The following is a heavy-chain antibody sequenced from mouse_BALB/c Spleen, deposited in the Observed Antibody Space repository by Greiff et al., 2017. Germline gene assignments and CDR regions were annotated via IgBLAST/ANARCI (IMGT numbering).Heavy chain of an antibody. D-gene: IGHD1-1*01. CDR1: GFTFSSYT. V-gene: IGHV5-12-2*01. CDR2: ICNGGGST. CDR3: AVIATVWYAMDY. Sequence: EVQLVESGGGLVQPGGSLKLSCAASGFTFSSYTMSWVRQTPEKRLEWVAYICNGGGSTYYPDTVKGRITISRDNAKNTLYQQMSSLKSEDTAMYYRAVIATVWYAMDYWGQGTSVTVSA. J-gene: IGHJ4*01.